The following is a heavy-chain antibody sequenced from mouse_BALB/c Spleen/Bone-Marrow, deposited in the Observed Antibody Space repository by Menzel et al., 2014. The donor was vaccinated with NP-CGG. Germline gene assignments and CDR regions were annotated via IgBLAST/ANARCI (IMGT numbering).Heavy chain of an antibody. CDR3: ARWEYYAMDY. V-gene: IGHV14-3*02. J-gene: IGHJ4*01. CDR1: GFNIXDTY. D-gene: IGHD4-1*01. CDR2: IDPANGNT. Sequence: VQLQQSGAELVKPGASVKLSCTASGFNIXDTYMHWVKQRPEQGLEWIGRIDPANGNTKYGPKFQGKATITADTSSSTAYLQLSSLTSEDTAVYYCARWEYYAMDYWGQGTSVTVSS.